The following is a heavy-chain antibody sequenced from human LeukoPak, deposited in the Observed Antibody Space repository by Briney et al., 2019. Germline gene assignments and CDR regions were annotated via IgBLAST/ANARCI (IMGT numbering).Heavy chain of an antibody. CDR1: GGSFSGYY. D-gene: IGHD6-13*01. CDR2: INHSGST. Sequence: SETLSLTCAVYGGSFSGYYWSWIRQPPGKGLEWIGEINHSGSTNYNPSLKSRVTISVDTSKNQFSLKLSSVTAADTAVYYCASSWCSSSWYSDYWGQGTLVTVSS. V-gene: IGHV4-34*01. J-gene: IGHJ4*02. CDR3: ASSWCSSSWYSDY.